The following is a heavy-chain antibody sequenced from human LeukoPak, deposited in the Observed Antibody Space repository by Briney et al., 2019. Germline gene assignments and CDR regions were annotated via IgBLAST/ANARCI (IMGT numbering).Heavy chain of an antibody. J-gene: IGHJ6*03. CDR3: ARHRGQLWLYGRRYYYYMDV. D-gene: IGHD5-18*01. CDR1: GYSFTSYW. V-gene: IGHV5-51*01. Sequence: GESLQISCKGSGYSFTSYWIGWVRQMPGKGLEWMGIIYPGDSDTRYSPSFQGQVTISADKSISTAYLQWSSLKASDTAMYYCARHRGQLWLYGRRYYYYMDVWGKGTTVTVSS. CDR2: IYPGDSDT.